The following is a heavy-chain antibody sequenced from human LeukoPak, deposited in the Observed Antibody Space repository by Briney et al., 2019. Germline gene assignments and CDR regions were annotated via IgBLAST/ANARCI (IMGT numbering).Heavy chain of an antibody. CDR1: GFTVSSNY. Sequence: GGSLRLSCAASGFTVSSNYMSWVRQAPGKGLEWVSVIYSGGSTYYADSVKGRFTISRDNSKNTLYLQMNSLRAEDTAVYYCASGDPQSYYYYYMDVWGKGTTVTVSS. J-gene: IGHJ6*03. D-gene: IGHD3-10*01. V-gene: IGHV3-66*01. CDR2: IYSGGST. CDR3: ASGDPQSYYYYYMDV.